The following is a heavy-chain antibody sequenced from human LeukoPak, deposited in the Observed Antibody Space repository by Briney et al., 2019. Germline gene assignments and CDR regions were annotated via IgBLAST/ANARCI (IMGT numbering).Heavy chain of an antibody. J-gene: IGHJ4*02. D-gene: IGHD2-2*02. Sequence: GGSLRLSCAASGFALRSYTVTWVRQAPGKGLEWVSSISSTSAYIYYAESVKGRFTISRDNAKNSLYLQMNSLRAEDTAVYYCAKLYCSSTSCYTPREYFDYWGQGTLVTVSS. CDR3: AKLYCSSTSCYTPREYFDY. V-gene: IGHV3-21*01. CDR2: ISSTSAYI. CDR1: GFALRSYT.